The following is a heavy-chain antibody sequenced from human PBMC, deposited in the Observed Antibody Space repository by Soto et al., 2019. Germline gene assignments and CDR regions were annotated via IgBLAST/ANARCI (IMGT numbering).Heavy chain of an antibody. CDR2: ISYDGSNK. CDR1: GFTFSSYG. D-gene: IGHD2-8*01. J-gene: IGHJ5*02. Sequence: PGGSLRLSCAASGFTFSSYGMHWVRQAPGKGLEWVAVISYDGSNKYYADSVKGRFTISRDNSKNTLYLQMNSLRAEDTAVYYCAKGPRYCTNGVCPNWFGPWGQGTLVTVSS. CDR3: AKGPRYCTNGVCPNWFGP. V-gene: IGHV3-30*18.